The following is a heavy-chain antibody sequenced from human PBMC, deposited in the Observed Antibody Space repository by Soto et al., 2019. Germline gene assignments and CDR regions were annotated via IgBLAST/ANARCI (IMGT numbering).Heavy chain of an antibody. D-gene: IGHD3-16*01. CDR1: GGSISNYY. Sequence: SETLSLTCNVSGGSISNYYWTWIRQSPEKGLEWIGYMYYNGNINYNPSLKSRVTISIDTSKNQFSLTLKSVSAADTAVYYCASGGNRFDPWGQGVLVTSPQ. CDR3: ASGGNRFDP. J-gene: IGHJ5*02. CDR2: MYYNGNI. V-gene: IGHV4-59*01.